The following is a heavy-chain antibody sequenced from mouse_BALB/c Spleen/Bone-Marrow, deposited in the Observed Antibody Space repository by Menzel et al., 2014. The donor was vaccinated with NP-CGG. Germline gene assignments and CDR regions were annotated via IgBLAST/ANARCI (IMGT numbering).Heavy chain of an antibody. CDR3: TRSNYGYWYFDV. CDR1: GYTFTSYY. Sequence: VKLQESGAELVKPGASVKLSCKASGYTFTSYYMYWVRQRPGQGLEWIGEINPINGGTNFSEKFKSRVTLTVDKSSSTAFMQLSTLTSEDSAVYYCTRSNYGYWYFDVWGAGTTVTVSS. D-gene: IGHD1-1*01. CDR2: INPINGGT. V-gene: IGHV1S81*02. J-gene: IGHJ1*01.